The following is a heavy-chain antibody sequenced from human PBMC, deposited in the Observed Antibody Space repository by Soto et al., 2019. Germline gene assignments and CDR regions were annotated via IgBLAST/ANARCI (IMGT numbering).Heavy chain of an antibody. D-gene: IGHD3-3*01. CDR2: INPNSGGT. CDR3: ARGPRVLRFLEWLFELDY. V-gene: IGHV1-2*04. J-gene: IGHJ4*02. CDR1: GYTFTGYY. Sequence: ASVKVSCKASGYTFTGYYMHWVRQAPGQGLEWMGWINPNSGGTNYAQKFQGWATMTRDTSISTAYMELSRLRSDDTAVYYCARGPRVLRFLEWLFELDYWGQGTLVTVSS.